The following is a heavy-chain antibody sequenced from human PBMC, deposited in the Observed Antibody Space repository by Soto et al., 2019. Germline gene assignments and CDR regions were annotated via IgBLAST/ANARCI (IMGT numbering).Heavy chain of an antibody. CDR2: IYYSGST. D-gene: IGHD3-3*01. CDR3: ARAMGNFWSGYLYYYYYMDV. Sequence: QVQLQESGPGLVKPSETLSLTCTVSGGSISSYYWSWIRQPPGKGLEWIGYIYYSGSTNYNPSLKSRVTISVDTFKNQFSLKLSSVTAADTAVYYCARAMGNFWSGYLYYYYYMDVWGKGTTVTVSS. V-gene: IGHV4-59*01. CDR1: GGSISSYY. J-gene: IGHJ6*03.